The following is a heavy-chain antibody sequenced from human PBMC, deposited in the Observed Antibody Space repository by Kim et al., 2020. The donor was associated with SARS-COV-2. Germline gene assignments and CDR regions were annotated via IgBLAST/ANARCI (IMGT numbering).Heavy chain of an antibody. CDR2: IFYSGST. D-gene: IGHD7-27*01. V-gene: IGHV4-31*03. CDR1: GGSISSGGYY. Sequence: SETLSLTCTVSGGSISSGGYYWSWIRQHPGKGLEWIGYIFYSGSTYYNPSLKSRVTISVDTSKNQFSLKLSSVTAADTAVYYCARDASRQLGHQLGWFDPWGQGTLVTVSS. J-gene: IGHJ5*02. CDR3: ARDASRQLGHQLGWFDP.